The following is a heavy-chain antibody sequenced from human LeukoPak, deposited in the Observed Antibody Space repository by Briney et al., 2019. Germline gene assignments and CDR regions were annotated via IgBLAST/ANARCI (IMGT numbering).Heavy chain of an antibody. D-gene: IGHD5-18*01. J-gene: IGHJ4*02. V-gene: IGHV4-39*01. CDR1: GGSISSGTYY. CDR2: IYYSGST. Sequence: SETLSLTCTVSGGSISSGTYYWGWIRQPPGKGLEWIGTIYYSGSTFYNPSLKSRVTISVDTSKNQFSLKLSSVTAADTAVYYCARRIGGHSYGYDYWGQGTLVTVSS. CDR3: ARRIGGHSYGYDY.